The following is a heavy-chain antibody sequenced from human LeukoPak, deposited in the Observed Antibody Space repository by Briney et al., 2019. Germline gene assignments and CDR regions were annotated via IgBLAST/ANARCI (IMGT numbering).Heavy chain of an antibody. CDR1: GFTFSSYA. J-gene: IGHJ4*02. CDR2: IRGSGGST. Sequence: QPGGSLRLSCAASGFTFSSYAMSWVRPAPGKGLEWVSAIRGSGGSTYYADSVKGRFTISRDNSKNTLYLQMNSLRAEDTAVYYCAKEVGVAYTVTTPPDYWGQGTLVTVSS. V-gene: IGHV3-23*01. CDR3: AKEVGVAYTVTTPPDY. D-gene: IGHD4-11*01.